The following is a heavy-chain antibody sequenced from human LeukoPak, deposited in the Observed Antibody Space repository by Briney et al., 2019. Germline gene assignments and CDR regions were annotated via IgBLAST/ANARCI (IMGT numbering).Heavy chain of an antibody. Sequence: GGSLRLSCAASGFTFISYSMNWVRQAPGKGLEWVSSISSSGTYTHYADSVKGRFTISRDNAKNSLYLQMNSLRAEDTAVYYCAKKGSRIAAAGPYFDYWGQGTLVTVSS. CDR1: GFTFISYS. CDR3: AKKGSRIAAAGPYFDY. D-gene: IGHD6-13*01. J-gene: IGHJ4*02. CDR2: ISSSGTYT. V-gene: IGHV3-21*01.